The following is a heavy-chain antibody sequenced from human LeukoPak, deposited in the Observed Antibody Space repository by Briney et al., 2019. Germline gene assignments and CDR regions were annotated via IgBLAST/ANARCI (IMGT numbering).Heavy chain of an antibody. Sequence: ASVKVSCKASGYTFTSYGISWVRQAPGQGLEWMGWISAYNGNTNYAQKFQGRVTMTRNTSISTAYMELSSLRSEDTAVYYCARVLYGSGSYYMYYYYYYYMDVWGKGTTVTISS. CDR2: ISAYNGNT. D-gene: IGHD3-10*01. CDR3: ARVLYGSGSYYMYYYYYYYMDV. J-gene: IGHJ6*03. V-gene: IGHV1-18*01. CDR1: GYTFTSYG.